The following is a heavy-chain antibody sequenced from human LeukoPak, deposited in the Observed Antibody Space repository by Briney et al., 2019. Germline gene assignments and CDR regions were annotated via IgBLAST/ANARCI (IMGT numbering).Heavy chain of an antibody. CDR1: GGSISSSSYY. J-gene: IGHJ4*02. CDR3: AREGLVIAVTTGLDY. V-gene: IGHV4-39*07. Sequence: SETLSLTCTVSGGSISSSSYYWGWIRQPPGKGLEWIGNIYYSGNTYYNPSLKSRVTISVDTSKNQFSLKLSSVTAADTAVYYCAREGLVIAVTTGLDYWGQGTLVTVSS. CDR2: IYYSGNT. D-gene: IGHD4-17*01.